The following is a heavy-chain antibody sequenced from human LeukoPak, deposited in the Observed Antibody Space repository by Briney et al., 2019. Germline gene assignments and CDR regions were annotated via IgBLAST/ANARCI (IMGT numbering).Heavy chain of an antibody. CDR1: GFTFSSYA. CDR3: ARGRYSIF. CDR2: ISGSGGIT. V-gene: IGHV3-23*01. J-gene: IGHJ4*02. D-gene: IGHD2-15*01. Sequence: GGSLRLSCAASGFTFSSYAMNWVRQAPGKGLEWVSTISGSGGITYYADSVKGRFTISRDNSKNMMYLQMNSLRAEDTAVYYCARGRYSIFWGQGTLVTVSS.